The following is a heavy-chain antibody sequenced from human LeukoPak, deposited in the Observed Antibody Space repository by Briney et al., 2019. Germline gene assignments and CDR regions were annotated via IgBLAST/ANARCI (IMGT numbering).Heavy chain of an antibody. D-gene: IGHD1-26*01. CDR3: ARDRLSGSYSGLLRY. Sequence: PGGSLRLSCAASGFTFSSYWMHWVRHAPGKGLVWVSRINSDGSSTSYADSVKGRFTISRDNSKNTLYLQMNSLRAEDTAVYYCARDRLSGSYSGLLRYWGQGTLVTVSS. CDR2: INSDGSST. CDR1: GFTFSSYW. V-gene: IGHV3-74*01. J-gene: IGHJ4*02.